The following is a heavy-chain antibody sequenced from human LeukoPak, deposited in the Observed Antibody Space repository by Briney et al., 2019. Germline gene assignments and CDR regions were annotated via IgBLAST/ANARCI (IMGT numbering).Heavy chain of an antibody. J-gene: IGHJ6*03. CDR2: VNDRGST. D-gene: IGHD3-16*01. Sequence: SETLSLTCAVYGGSFSGHYWTWIRQPPGKGLQWIGEVNDRGSTNYNPSLKSRLTISEDKSKKQFSLRLPSVTAADTAVYYCARGVVSGRFGDYYYYMDVWSKGTTVTVSS. CDR3: ARGVVSGRFGDYYYYMDV. V-gene: IGHV4-34*01. CDR1: GGSFSGHY.